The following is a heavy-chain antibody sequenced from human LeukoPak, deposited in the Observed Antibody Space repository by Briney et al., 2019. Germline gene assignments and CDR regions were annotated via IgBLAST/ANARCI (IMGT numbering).Heavy chain of an antibody. V-gene: IGHV4-59*01. CDR1: GGSISSYY. D-gene: IGHD2-2*02. J-gene: IGHJ4*02. Sequence: PSETLSLTCTVSGGSISSYYWSWIRQPPGKGLEWIGYIYYSGSTNYNPSLKSRVTISVDTSKNQFSLKLSSVTAADTAVYYCARSCSSTSCYIDYRGQGTLVTVSS. CDR3: ARSCSSTSCYIDY. CDR2: IYYSGST.